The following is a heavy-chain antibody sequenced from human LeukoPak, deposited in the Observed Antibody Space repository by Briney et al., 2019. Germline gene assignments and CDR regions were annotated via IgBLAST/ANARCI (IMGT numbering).Heavy chain of an antibody. CDR1: GGSVSSSIYY. V-gene: IGHV4-39*01. J-gene: IGHJ4*02. CDR3: ASRNDILTGYVFDF. D-gene: IGHD3-9*01. Sequence: PSETLSLTCTVSGGSVSSSIYYWGWIRQPPRKGLEWIGSIYYSGSTSYNPSLKSRVTISVDTSKNQFSLKLTSVTAADTAVYCCASRNDILTGYVFDFWGQGTLVTVSS. CDR2: IYYSGST.